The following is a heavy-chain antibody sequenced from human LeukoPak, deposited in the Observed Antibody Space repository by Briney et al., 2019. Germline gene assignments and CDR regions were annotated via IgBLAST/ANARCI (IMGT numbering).Heavy chain of an antibody. CDR3: AVSGWYDGPTTFVY. V-gene: IGHV1-46*01. CDR1: GYTFTSNY. J-gene: IGHJ4*02. CDR2: ISPSGGST. Sequence: GASVKVSCKAFGYTFTSNYMHWVRQAPGQGPEWMGVISPSGGSTTYAQKFQGRVTLTRDMSTSTDHLELSSLRSDDTAVYYCAVSGWYDGPTTFVYWGQGTLVTVSS. D-gene: IGHD6-19*01.